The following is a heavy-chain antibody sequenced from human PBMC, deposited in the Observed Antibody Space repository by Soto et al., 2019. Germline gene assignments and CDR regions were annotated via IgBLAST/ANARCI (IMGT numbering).Heavy chain of an antibody. D-gene: IGHD6-19*01. CDR1: GDSVSSNSAA. J-gene: IGHJ6*04. Sequence: SQTLSLTCAISGDSVSSNSAAWNWIRQSPSRGLGWLGRTYYRSKWYNDYAASVKSRITINPDTSKNQFSLQLNSVTPEDTAVYYCARKWLVLDGMDVWGKGTTVTVSS. V-gene: IGHV6-1*01. CDR2: TYYRSKWYN. CDR3: ARKWLVLDGMDV.